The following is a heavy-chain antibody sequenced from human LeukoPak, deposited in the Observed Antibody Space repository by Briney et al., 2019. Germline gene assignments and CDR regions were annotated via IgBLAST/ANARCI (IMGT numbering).Heavy chain of an antibody. V-gene: IGHV5-10-1*01. CDR2: IDPRGSYT. CDR3: ARSPYGSGMYAF. CDR1: GYTFADYW. D-gene: IGHD3-10*01. J-gene: IGHJ4*02. Sequence: GESLKISCKGSGYTFADYWINWVRQMPGIGLEWMGRIDPRGSYTDYSPSFQGHVTISADKSISTAHLQWSGLKASDTAMYYCARSPYGSGMYAFWGQGTLVTVSS.